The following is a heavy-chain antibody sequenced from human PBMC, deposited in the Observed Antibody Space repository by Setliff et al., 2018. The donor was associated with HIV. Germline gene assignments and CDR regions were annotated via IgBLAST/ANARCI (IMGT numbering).Heavy chain of an antibody. D-gene: IGHD4-17*01. J-gene: IGHJ5*02. Sequence: GASVKVSCKASGGTFGRFGISWVRQAPGQGLEWMGGIIPTFTRANYAQKFQARVIITTDKSTSTAFMELTSLTSEDTAVYYCARSVHSLYGDYATYFDPWDQGTQGTVS. CDR3: ARSVHSLYGDYATYFDP. CDR2: IIPTFTRA. V-gene: IGHV1-69*05. CDR1: GGTFGRFG.